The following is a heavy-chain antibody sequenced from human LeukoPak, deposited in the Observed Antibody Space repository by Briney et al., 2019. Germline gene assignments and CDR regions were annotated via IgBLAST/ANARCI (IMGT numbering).Heavy chain of an antibody. Sequence: SETLSLTCTVSGGSISSSSYYWGWIRQPPGKGLEWIGSIYYSGSTYYNPSLKGRVTISVDTSKNQFSLKLSSVTAADTAVYYCARSLAEYDFWSGYYRPRWFDPWGQGTLVTVSS. J-gene: IGHJ5*02. V-gene: IGHV4-39*07. D-gene: IGHD3-3*01. CDR1: GGSISSSSYY. CDR3: ARSLAEYDFWSGYYRPRWFDP. CDR2: IYYSGST.